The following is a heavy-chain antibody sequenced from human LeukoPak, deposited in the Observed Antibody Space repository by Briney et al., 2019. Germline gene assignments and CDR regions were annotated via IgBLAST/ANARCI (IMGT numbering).Heavy chain of an antibody. D-gene: IGHD3-10*01. V-gene: IGHV5-51*01. CDR2: IYRGDSDT. CDR3: ASTRWTGQDAFDI. J-gene: IGHJ3*02. CDR1: RYSFTSYW. Sequence: GESLKISCKGSRYSFTSYWIGWVRQMPGKGLEWMGIIYRGDSDTRYSPSFQGQVTISADRSISTAYLQWSSLKASDTAMYYCASTRWTGQDAFDIWGQGTMVTVSS.